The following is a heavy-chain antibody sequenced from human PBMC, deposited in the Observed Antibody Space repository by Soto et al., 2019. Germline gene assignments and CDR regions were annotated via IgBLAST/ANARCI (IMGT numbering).Heavy chain of an antibody. V-gene: IGHV3-48*02. CDR2: ISSSRGST. CDR3: ARVLSGPYYIDAIDI. J-gene: IGHJ3*02. D-gene: IGHD3-10*01. Sequence: GGSLRLSCAASGFTFTSYAMHWVRQAPGKGLEWVSDISSSRGSTYYANSVKGRFTISRDNAKKSLYLQMNSLRDEDTAVYYCARVLSGPYYIDAIDIWGQETMVTVSS. CDR1: GFTFTSYA.